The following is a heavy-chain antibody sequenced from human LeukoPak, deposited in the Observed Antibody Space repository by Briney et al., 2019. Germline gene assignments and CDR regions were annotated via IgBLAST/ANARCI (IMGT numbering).Heavy chain of an antibody. J-gene: IGHJ6*03. Sequence: SETLSLTCTVSGGSITNYYWTWIRQPPGKGLEWIGYIHYSGSTNYNPSLKSRVTISVDTSKNQSSLKLSSVTAADTAVYYCARASVTYYYYYYMVVWGKGTTVTVSS. CDR1: GGSITNYY. D-gene: IGHD4-11*01. CDR2: IHYSGST. CDR3: ARASVTYYYYYYMVV. V-gene: IGHV4-59*01.